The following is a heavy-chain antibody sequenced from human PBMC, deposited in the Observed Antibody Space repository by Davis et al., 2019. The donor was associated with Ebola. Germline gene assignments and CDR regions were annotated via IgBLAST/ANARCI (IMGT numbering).Heavy chain of an antibody. Sequence: SVKVSCKASGGTFSSYAISWVRQAPGQGLEWMGGIIPIFGTANYAQKFQGRVTITADESTSTAYMELSSLRSEDTAVYYCARPRSGYSYGNFDYWGQGTLVTVSS. CDR2: IIPIFGTA. CDR1: GGTFSSYA. D-gene: IGHD5-18*01. V-gene: IGHV1-69*13. CDR3: ARPRSGYSYGNFDY. J-gene: IGHJ4*02.